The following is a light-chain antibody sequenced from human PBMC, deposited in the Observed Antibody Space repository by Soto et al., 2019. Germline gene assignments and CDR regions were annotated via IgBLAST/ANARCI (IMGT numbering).Light chain of an antibody. V-gene: IGKV1-9*01. CDR1: QGINIF. J-gene: IGKJ5*01. Sequence: DIQLTQSPSFLSASVGDRVTITCRASQGINIFLAWFQQKPGKAPNLLISAASTLQSGVPSRFSGSGSETAYTLTITSLQPEDSAVSYCQQYHKWPPITFGQGTRLEI. CDR3: QQYHKWPPIT. CDR2: AAS.